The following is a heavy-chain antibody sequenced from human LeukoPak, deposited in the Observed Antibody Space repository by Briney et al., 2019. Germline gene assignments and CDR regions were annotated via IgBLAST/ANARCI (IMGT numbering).Heavy chain of an antibody. CDR3: ARGGVLRFLEWLSPYDY. V-gene: IGHV1-18*01. D-gene: IGHD3-3*01. J-gene: IGHJ4*02. Sequence: ASVKVSCKASGYTFTSYGISWVRQAPGQGLEWMGWISAYNGNTNYAQKLQGRVTMTTDTSTSTAYMELRSLRSDDTAVYYCARGGVLRFLEWLSPYDYWGQGTLVTVSS. CDR2: ISAYNGNT. CDR1: GYTFTSYG.